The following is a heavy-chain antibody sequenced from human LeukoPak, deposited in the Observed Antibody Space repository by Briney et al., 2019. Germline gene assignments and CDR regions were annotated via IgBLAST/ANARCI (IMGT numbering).Heavy chain of an antibody. CDR2: ISWNSGSI. CDR3: ARSRGDGTMDN. J-gene: IGHJ4*02. Sequence: GGSLRLSCAASGFTFDDYAMHWVRHAPGKGLEWVSGISWNSGSIGYADSVKGRFTISRDNAKNSLYLQMNSLRAEDTALYYCARSRGDGTMDNWGQGTLVTVSS. V-gene: IGHV3-9*01. D-gene: IGHD1-7*01. CDR1: GFTFDDYA.